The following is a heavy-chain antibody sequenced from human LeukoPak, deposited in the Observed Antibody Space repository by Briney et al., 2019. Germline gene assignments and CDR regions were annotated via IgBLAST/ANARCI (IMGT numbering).Heavy chain of an antibody. Sequence: PGGSLRLSCVASGFTFSSYGMSWVRQAPGKGLEWVSGIGTSGSSRYYADSVKGRFTISRDNSKNTLYLQMNSLRAEDTAIYYCAEAPAGPEYSDNWKFGYNWFDPWGQGTLVTVSS. CDR1: GFTFSSYG. D-gene: IGHD1-1*01. V-gene: IGHV3-23*01. J-gene: IGHJ5*02. CDR3: AEAPAGPEYSDNWKFGYNWFDP. CDR2: IGTSGSSR.